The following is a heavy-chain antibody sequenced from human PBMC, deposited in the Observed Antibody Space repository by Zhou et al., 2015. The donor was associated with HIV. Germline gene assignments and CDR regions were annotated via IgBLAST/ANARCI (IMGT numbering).Heavy chain of an antibody. CDR3: ATDRGSGNLGHS. V-gene: IGHV1-69*01. Sequence: QVQLVQSGAEVKKPGSSVKVSCKASGGTFSSYAISWVRQAPGQGLEWMGGIIPIFGTANYAQKFQGRVTITADESTSTAYMEMKSLRHEDSALYYCATDRGSGNLGHSWGQGTLVTVSS. D-gene: IGHD1-14*01. CDR1: GGTFSSYA. CDR2: IIPIFGTA. J-gene: IGHJ4*02.